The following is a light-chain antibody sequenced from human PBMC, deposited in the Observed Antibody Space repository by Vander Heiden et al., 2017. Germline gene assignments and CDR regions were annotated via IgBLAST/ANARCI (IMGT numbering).Light chain of an antibody. V-gene: IGKV3-11*01. CDR3: QQRSNWPLT. J-gene: IGKJ4*01. CDR1: QSVRSY. CDR2: DAS. Sequence: EIVLTQSPATLSLSPGERATLPCRASQSVRSYLAWYQQKPGQAPRLLIYDASNRATGIPARFSGSGSGTDFTLTISSLEPEDLAVYYCQQRSNWPLTFGGGTKVEIK.